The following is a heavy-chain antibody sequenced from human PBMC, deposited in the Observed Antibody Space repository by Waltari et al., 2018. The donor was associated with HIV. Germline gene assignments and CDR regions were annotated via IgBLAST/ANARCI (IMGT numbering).Heavy chain of an antibody. CDR3: ARDLGAGSLRGTL. Sequence: QVQLVQSGAEVKKPGSSVKVSCEASGGTFSTYPISWVRQAPGPGLEWMGGILPIFGVSNYAQKFQGRVTITADESTSTAYMELSSLRSEDTAVYYCARDLGAGSLRGTLWGQGTLVIVSS. V-gene: IGHV1-69*01. CDR2: ILPIFGVS. D-gene: IGHD3-10*01. CDR1: GGTFSTYP. J-gene: IGHJ4*02.